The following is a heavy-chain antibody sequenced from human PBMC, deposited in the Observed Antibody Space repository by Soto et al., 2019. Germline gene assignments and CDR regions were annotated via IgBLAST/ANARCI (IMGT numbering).Heavy chain of an antibody. CDR3: ASHGWFGSDKAFDI. Sequence: GASVKVSCKASGYTFTYRYLHWVRQAPGQALEWMGWITPFNGNTNYAQKFQDRVTITRDRSMSTAYMELSSLRSEDTAMYYCASHGWFGSDKAFDIWGQGAMVTVSS. D-gene: IGHD3-10*01. J-gene: IGHJ3*02. V-gene: IGHV1-45*02. CDR1: GYTFTYRY. CDR2: ITPFNGNT.